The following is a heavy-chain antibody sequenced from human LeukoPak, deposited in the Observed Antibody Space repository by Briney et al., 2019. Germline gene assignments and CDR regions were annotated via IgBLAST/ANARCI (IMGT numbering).Heavy chain of an antibody. V-gene: IGHV4-34*01. Sequence: KPSETLSLTCAVYGGSFSGYYWSWIRQPPGKGLEWIGEINHSGSTNYNPSLKSRVTISVDTSKNQFSLKLSSVTAADTAVYYCARGRPDTVIMDHTAMDVWGQGTTVTVSS. CDR1: GGSFSGYY. D-gene: IGHD3-3*01. CDR3: ARGRPDTVIMDHTAMDV. CDR2: INHSGST. J-gene: IGHJ6*02.